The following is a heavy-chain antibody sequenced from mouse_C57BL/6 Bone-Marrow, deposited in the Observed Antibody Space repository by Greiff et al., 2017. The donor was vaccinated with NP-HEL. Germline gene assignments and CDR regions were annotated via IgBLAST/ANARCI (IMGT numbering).Heavy chain of an antibody. Sequence: DVKLVASGEGLVKPGGSLKLSCAASGFTFSSYAMSWVRQTPEKRLEWVAYISSGGDYIYYADTVKGRFTISRDNARNTLYLQMSSLKSEDTAMYYCTREGLYYDYDALYAMDYWGQGTSVTVSS. CDR1: GFTFSSYA. V-gene: IGHV5-9-1*02. J-gene: IGHJ4*01. CDR3: TREGLYYDYDALYAMDY. CDR2: ISSGGDYI. D-gene: IGHD2-4*01.